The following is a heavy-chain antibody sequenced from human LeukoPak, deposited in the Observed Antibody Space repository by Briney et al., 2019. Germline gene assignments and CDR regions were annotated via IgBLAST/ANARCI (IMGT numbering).Heavy chain of an antibody. Sequence: GGSLRLSCAASGFTFKSYSMNWVRQAPGKGPEWISYISSISRVIYYADSVKGRFTISRDNAKNSLSLQMNSLRAEDTAVYYCVREESESYPFDSWGQGTLVTVSS. D-gene: IGHD1-26*01. CDR1: GFTFKSYS. V-gene: IGHV3-48*01. J-gene: IGHJ4*02. CDR2: ISSISRVI. CDR3: VREESESYPFDS.